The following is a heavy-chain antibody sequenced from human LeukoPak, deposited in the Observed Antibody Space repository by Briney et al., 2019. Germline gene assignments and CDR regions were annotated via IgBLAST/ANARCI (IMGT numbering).Heavy chain of an antibody. J-gene: IGHJ6*03. CDR1: GFTVSSNY. CDR2: ISTTGGTT. CDR3: AKNGDRGAYCSGGTCYPYYYYYMDV. D-gene: IGHD2-15*01. V-gene: IGHV3-23*01. Sequence: GGSLRLSCAASGFTVSSNYMSWVRQAPGKGMEWVSVISTTGGTTYYADSVRGRFTISRDNSRNTLYLQMNSLRAEDTAIYYCAKNGDRGAYCSGGTCYPYYYYYMDVWGKGTTVTISS.